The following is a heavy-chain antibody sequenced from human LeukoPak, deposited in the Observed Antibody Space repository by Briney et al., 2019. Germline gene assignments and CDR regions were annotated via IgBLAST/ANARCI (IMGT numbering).Heavy chain of an antibody. V-gene: IGHV4-39*01. CDR1: GGSISSSSYY. J-gene: IGHJ3*02. CDR3: ARPPRGTSCYWECAFDI. D-gene: IGHD2-2*01. CDR2: IYYSGST. Sequence: PWETLSLTCTVSGGSISSSSYYWGWIRQPPGKGLEWIGSIYYSGSTYYNPSLKSRVTISVDTSKNQFSLKLSSVTAADTAVYYCARPPRGTSCYWECAFDIWGQGTMVTVSS.